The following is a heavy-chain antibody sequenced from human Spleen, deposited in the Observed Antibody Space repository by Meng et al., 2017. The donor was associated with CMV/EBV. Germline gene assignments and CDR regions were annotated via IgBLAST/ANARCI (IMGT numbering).Heavy chain of an antibody. CDR2: IYPGDSDT. V-gene: IGHV5-51*01. D-gene: IGHD6-13*01. J-gene: IGHJ4*02. CDR1: GYNFTTYW. CDR3: ARQELAYSNSWYLAY. Sequence: GESLKISCKGSGYNFTTYWIGWVRQMPGKGLEWMGIIYPGDSDTRYSPSFQGQVTISADKSISTAYLQWSSLKASDTAIYYCARQELAYSNSWYLAYWGQGTLVTVSS.